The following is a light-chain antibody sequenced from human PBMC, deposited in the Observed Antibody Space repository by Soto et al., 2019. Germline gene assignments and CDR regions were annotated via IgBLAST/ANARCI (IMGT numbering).Light chain of an antibody. CDR3: MPPLQTPYT. CDR1: QRLLYSNGNNY. J-gene: IGKJ2*01. Sequence: DIVMTQSPLSLPVTPGEPASISCRSSQRLLYSNGNNYLDWYLQKPGQSPQLLIYLASSRASGVPDRFSGSGSGTDFTLKISRVEAEDVGVYYCMPPLQTPYTFGQGTKLEIK. CDR2: LAS. V-gene: IGKV2-28*01.